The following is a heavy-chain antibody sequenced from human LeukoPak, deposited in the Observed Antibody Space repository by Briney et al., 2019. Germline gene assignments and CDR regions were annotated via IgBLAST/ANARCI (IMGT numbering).Heavy chain of an antibody. CDR3: ARVTTVTRSPWSWGPKKIGQEVNWFDP. J-gene: IGHJ5*02. Sequence: ASVKVSCKASGYTFSDYSITWVRQAPGQGLEWMGWISPYNADTNYAQNFQGRVTMTTDRSTRTAYMELRNLRSDDPAVYYCARVTTVTRSPWSWGPKKIGQEVNWFDPWGQGTLITVSS. CDR1: GYTFSDYS. V-gene: IGHV1-18*01. D-gene: IGHD4-17*01. CDR2: ISPYNADT.